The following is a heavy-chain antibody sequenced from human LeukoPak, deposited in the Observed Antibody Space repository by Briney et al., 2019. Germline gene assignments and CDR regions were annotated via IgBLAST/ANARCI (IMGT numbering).Heavy chain of an antibody. J-gene: IGHJ4*02. Sequence: GGSLRLSCAASGFTYSNYAMSWVRQAPGKGLEWVSSISDSGVSTYYADSVKGRFTISRDNSKKTLYLQMNSLRAEDTAVYYCAKETYGSGSYYDLDYWGQGSLVTVSS. CDR2: ISDSGVST. V-gene: IGHV3-23*01. CDR3: AKETYGSGSYYDLDY. D-gene: IGHD3-10*01. CDR1: GFTYSNYA.